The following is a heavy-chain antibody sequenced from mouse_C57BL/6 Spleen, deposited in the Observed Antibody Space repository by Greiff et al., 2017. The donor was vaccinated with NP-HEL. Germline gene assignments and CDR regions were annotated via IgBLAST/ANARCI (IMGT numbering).Heavy chain of an antibody. CDR1: GFSLTSYG. CDR3: AKRAYGSSYAMDY. V-gene: IGHV2-5*01. J-gene: IGHJ4*01. Sequence: VQLQQSGPGLVQPSQSLSITCTVSGFSLTSYGVHWVRQSPGKGLEWLGVIWRGGSTDYNAAFMSRLSITKDNSKSQVFFKMNSLQADDTAIYYCAKRAYGSSYAMDYWGQGTSVTVSS. CDR2: IWRGGST. D-gene: IGHD1-1*01.